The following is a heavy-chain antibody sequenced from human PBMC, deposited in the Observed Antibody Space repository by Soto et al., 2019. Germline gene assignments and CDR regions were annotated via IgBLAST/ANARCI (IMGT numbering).Heavy chain of an antibody. CDR3: VRDGTKTLRDWFDP. CDR1: GASISGFY. J-gene: IGHJ5*02. V-gene: IGHV4-4*07. Sequence: SETLSLTCTVSGASISGFYWSWIRKSAGKGLEWIGRISATGTTDYNPSLKRRVMMSVDTAKKQFSLKLKSATAADKAVYYCVRDGTKTLRDWFDPWGQGISVTVSS. D-gene: IGHD1-1*01. CDR2: ISATGTT.